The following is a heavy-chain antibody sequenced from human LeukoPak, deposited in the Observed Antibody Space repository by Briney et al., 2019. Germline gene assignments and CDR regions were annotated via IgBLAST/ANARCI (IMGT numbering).Heavy chain of an antibody. Sequence: ASVKVSCKASGGTFSSYAISWVRQAPGQGLEWMGGIIPIFGTANYAQKFQGRVTITADESTSTAYMELSSLRSEDTAVYYCARSMVRGVLSGMDVWGQGTTVTVSS. J-gene: IGHJ6*02. D-gene: IGHD3-10*01. V-gene: IGHV1-69*13. CDR2: IIPIFGTA. CDR3: ARSMVRGVLSGMDV. CDR1: GGTFSSYA.